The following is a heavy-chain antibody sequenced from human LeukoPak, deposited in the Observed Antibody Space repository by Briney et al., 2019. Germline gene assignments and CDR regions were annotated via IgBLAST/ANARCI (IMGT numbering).Heavy chain of an antibody. V-gene: IGHV4-34*01. CDR1: GGSFSGYY. J-gene: IGHJ5*02. D-gene: IGHD3-22*01. CDR2: INHSGST. Sequence: PSETLSLTCAAYGGSFSGYYWSWIRQPPGKGLEWIGEINHSGSTNYNPSLKNRVAISVDTSKHQFSLKLSSVTAADTAVYYCARGREYYDSSGYYYWFDTWAREPWSPSPQ. CDR3: ARGREYYDSSGYYYWFDT.